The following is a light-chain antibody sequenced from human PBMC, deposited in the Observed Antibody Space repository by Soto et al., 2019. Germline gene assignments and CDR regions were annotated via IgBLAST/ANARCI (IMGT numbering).Light chain of an antibody. J-gene: IGKJ1*01. CDR2: DAS. CDR1: QSVGGT. Sequence: DIQMTQSPSTLSASVGGRVTITCRASQSVGGTLAWYQQKPGKAPKLLIYDASSLERGVPSRFSGSGSGTEFSLTISSLQPDDFATYYCQRYETYSRTFGQGTKVDIK. V-gene: IGKV1-5*01. CDR3: QRYETYSRT.